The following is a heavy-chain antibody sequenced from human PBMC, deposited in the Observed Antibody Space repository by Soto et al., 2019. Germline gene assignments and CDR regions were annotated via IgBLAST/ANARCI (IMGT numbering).Heavy chain of an antibody. CDR1: GFTFSGYN. D-gene: IGHD3-22*01. V-gene: IGHV3-48*01. J-gene: IGHJ4*02. CDR3: AKPRGYYDSSGYPTPDY. Sequence: EVQLVESGGGLVQPGGSLRLSCAASGFTFSGYNMNWVRQAPGKGLEWVSYISSSSGTIYYADSVKGRFTISRDNAKNSLYLQRNSLRAEDTAVYYCAKPRGYYDSSGYPTPDYWGQGTLVTVSS. CDR2: ISSSSGTI.